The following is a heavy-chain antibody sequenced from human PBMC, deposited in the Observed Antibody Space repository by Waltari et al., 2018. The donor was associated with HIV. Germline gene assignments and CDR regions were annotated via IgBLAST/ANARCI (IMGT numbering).Heavy chain of an antibody. V-gene: IGHV3-15*01. CDR2: IKSKADGGTT. J-gene: IGHJ4*02. CDR1: GFTLSNAW. Sequence: EVQLVESGGGLVKPGGSLRLSCAASGFTLSNAWMSWVRQAPGKGLGWVGRIKSKADGGTTDYAAPVKGRFTISRDDSKNTLALQMNSLKIEDTAVYYCTTDIRFLEWFTPDDSFDHWGQGTLVTVSS. CDR3: TTDIRFLEWFTPDDSFDH. D-gene: IGHD3-3*01.